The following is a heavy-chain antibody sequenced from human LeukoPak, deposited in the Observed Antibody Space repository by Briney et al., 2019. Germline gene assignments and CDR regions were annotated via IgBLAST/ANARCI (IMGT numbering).Heavy chain of an antibody. V-gene: IGHV1-2*02. D-gene: IGHD5-18*01. CDR1: GYTFTDYH. CDR2: INPSSGGT. CDR3: ARVLQLWSPAYFDY. Sequence: ASVKVSCKASGYTFTDYHMHWVRQAPGQGLEWMGWINPSSGGTNYAQKFQGRVTVTRDTSISTAYMELSSLRSEDTAVYYCARVLQLWSPAYFDYWGQGTLVTVSS. J-gene: IGHJ4*02.